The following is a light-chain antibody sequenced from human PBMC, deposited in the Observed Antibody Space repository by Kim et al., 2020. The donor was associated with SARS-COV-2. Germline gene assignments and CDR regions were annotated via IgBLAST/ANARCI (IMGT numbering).Light chain of an antibody. V-gene: IGKV3-20*01. CDR1: QSVSRSY. Sequence: SLSPGESATLSCRASQSVSRSYLAWYQQKPGQAPRLLISGASSRATGIPDRFTGSGSGTDFTLTISRLEPGDSAVYYCHQYGSSYTFGQGTKLEI. J-gene: IGKJ2*01. CDR2: GAS. CDR3: HQYGSSYT.